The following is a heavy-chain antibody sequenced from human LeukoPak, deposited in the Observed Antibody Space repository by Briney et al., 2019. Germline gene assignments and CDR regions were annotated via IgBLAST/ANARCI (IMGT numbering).Heavy chain of an antibody. CDR1: GSSISSSGNY. CDR3: ARDSRIAARRFDY. Sequence: SGTLSLTCSVSGSSISSSGNYWGWIRQPPGKGLEWIGSMFYSGSTYYNPSLKSRVTISVDTSKNQFSLKLRSVTAADTAIYYCARDSRIAARRFDYWGQGTLVTVSS. V-gene: IGHV4-39*07. CDR2: MFYSGST. J-gene: IGHJ4*02. D-gene: IGHD6-6*01.